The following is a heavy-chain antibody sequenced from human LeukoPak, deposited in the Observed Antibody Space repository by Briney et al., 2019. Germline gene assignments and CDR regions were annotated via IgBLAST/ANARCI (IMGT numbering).Heavy chain of an antibody. D-gene: IGHD1-26*01. CDR2: IIPIFGTA. CDR1: GGTFSSYA. Sequence: SVKVSCKASGGTFSSYAISWVRQAPGQGLEWMGGIIPIFGTANYAQKFQGRVTITADESTSTAYKELSSRRAEDTAVYCCARGEVSGSFYGGGVDYWGQGTLVTVSS. V-gene: IGHV1-69*13. CDR3: ARGEVSGSFYGGGVDY. J-gene: IGHJ4*02.